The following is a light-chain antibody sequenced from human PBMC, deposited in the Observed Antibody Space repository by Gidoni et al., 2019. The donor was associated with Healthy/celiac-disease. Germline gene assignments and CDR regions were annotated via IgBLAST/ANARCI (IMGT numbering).Light chain of an antibody. CDR3: QQRRDWPRT. Sequence: EIVLTQSPATLSLSPGERATLSCRACQSVSTSLAWYQQKPGQPPRLLIYDASNSATGIPARFSGSGSGTDFTLTISSLEPEDFAVYYCQQRRDWPRTFGQGTKVEIK. CDR2: DAS. J-gene: IGKJ1*01. V-gene: IGKV3-11*01. CDR1: QSVSTS.